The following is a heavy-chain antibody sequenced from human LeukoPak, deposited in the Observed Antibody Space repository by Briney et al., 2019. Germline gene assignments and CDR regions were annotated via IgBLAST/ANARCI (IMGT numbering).Heavy chain of an antibody. J-gene: IGHJ4*02. Sequence: ASVKVSCKASGGTFSSYAISWVRQAPGQGLEWMGGIIPIFGTANYAQKFQGRVTITADESTSTAYMELSSLRSEDTAVYYCARVFGYYYDSSGYEADYWGQGTLVTVSS. V-gene: IGHV1-69*13. CDR3: ARVFGYYYDSSGYEADY. CDR2: IIPIFGTA. CDR1: GGTFSSYA. D-gene: IGHD3-22*01.